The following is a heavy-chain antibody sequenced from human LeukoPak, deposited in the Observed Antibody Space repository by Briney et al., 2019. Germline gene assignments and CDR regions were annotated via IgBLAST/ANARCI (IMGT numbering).Heavy chain of an antibody. V-gene: IGHV1-69*13. CDR2: IIPIFGTA. CDR1: GGTFSNYA. Sequence: GASVKVTCKASGGTFSNYAISWVRQAPGQGLEWMGGIIPIFGTANYAQKFQGRVTITADESTSTAYMELSSLRSEDTAVYYCAYSEYYYYMDVWGKGTTVTVSS. J-gene: IGHJ6*03. CDR3: AYSEYYYYMDV. D-gene: IGHD2-21*01.